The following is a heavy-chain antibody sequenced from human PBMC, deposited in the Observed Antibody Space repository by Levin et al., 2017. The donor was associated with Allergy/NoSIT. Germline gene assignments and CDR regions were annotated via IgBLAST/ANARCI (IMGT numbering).Heavy chain of an antibody. J-gene: IGHJ3*02. CDR2: INPSGGST. CDR3: ARGGILRLRWFDDDAFDS. D-gene: IGHD2-21*01. Sequence: ASVKVSCKASGYTFTSYYMHWVRQAPGQGLEWMGIINPSGGSTSYAQKFQGRVTMTRDTSTSTVYMELSSLRSEDTAVYYCARGGILRLRWFDDDAFDSWGQGTMVTVSS. V-gene: IGHV1-46*01. CDR1: GYTFTSYY.